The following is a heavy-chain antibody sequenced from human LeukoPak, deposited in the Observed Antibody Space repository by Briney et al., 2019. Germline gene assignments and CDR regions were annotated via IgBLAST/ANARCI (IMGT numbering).Heavy chain of an antibody. CDR3: ASPSVVTARKFDY. CDR2: IIPIFGTA. V-gene: IGHV1-69*01. CDR1: GGTFSSYA. Sequence: SVKVSCKASGGTFSSYAISWVRQAPGQGLEWMGGIIPIFGTANYAQKFQGRVTITADESTSTAYMELSSLRSEDTAVYYCASPSVVTARKFDYWGQGTLVTVSS. D-gene: IGHD4-23*01. J-gene: IGHJ4*02.